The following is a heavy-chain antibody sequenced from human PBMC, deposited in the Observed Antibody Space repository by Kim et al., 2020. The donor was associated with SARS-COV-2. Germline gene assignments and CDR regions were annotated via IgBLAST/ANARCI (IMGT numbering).Heavy chain of an antibody. Sequence: GGSLRLSCAASGFTFSDYYMSWIRQAPGKGLEWVSYISSSSSYTNYADSVKGRFTISRDNAKNSLYLQMNSLRAEDTAVYYCARDDPSSSVDYWGQGTLVTVSS. V-gene: IGHV3-11*06. CDR1: GFTFSDYY. J-gene: IGHJ4*02. CDR3: ARDDPSSSVDY. CDR2: ISSSSSYT. D-gene: IGHD6-6*01.